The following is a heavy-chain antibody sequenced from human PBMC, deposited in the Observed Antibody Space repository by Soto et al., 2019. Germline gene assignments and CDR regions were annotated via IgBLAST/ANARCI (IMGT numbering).Heavy chain of an antibody. J-gene: IGHJ4*02. CDR3: AKDREGIPVAGSFDY. Sequence: GSLRLSCAASGXPFSSYAMNWVRQAPGKGLEWVSAISGSGGSTDYPDSVKGLFTISRDNSKNTLYLQMNSTRADDTAVYYCAKDREGIPVAGSFDYWGQGTLVTVSS. D-gene: IGHD6-19*01. V-gene: IGHV3-23*01. CDR2: ISGSGGST. CDR1: GXPFSSYA.